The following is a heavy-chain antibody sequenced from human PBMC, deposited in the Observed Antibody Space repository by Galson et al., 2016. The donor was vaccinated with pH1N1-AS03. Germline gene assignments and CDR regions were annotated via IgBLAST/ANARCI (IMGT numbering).Heavy chain of an antibody. CDR3: ARTAGWLPDF. CDR2: IYWDDDK. Sequence: PALVKPTQTLTLTCTFSGFSLTTSAVGVVWIRQPPGKALEWLALIYWDDDKRYNSSLKSRLTITKDNSKNQVVLTMTNMDPVDTATYYCARTAGWLPDFWGQGTLVTVSS. J-gene: IGHJ4*02. V-gene: IGHV2-5*02. D-gene: IGHD3-9*01. CDR1: GFSLTTSAVG.